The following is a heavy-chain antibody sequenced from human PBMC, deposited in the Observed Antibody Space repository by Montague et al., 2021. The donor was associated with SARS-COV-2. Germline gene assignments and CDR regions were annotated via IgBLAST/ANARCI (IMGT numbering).Heavy chain of an antibody. CDR2: TYYRSKWNN. V-gene: IGHV6-1*01. Sequence: CAISGDSVSSNIATWNWNRRSPARDLEWLGRTYYRSKWNNDYAESVKSRITIDPDTSKHQFSLHLNSVTPEDTAVYYCARIPVGSKYYFDFWGQGTLVTVSS. CDR3: ARIPVGSKYYFDF. CDR1: GDSVSSNIAT. D-gene: IGHD2-2*01. J-gene: IGHJ4*02.